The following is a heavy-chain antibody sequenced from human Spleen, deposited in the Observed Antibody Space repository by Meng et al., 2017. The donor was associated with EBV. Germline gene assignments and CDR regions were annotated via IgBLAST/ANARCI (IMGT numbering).Heavy chain of an antibody. Sequence: QVQIVQSGAEVKKPRDSVKISCKASGYSFIRYAMHWVRQTPGQRLEWLGWINADNGDTKYSQKFQDRVTITRDTSASIVYLELSSLGSADTGVYYCSKDQSASRGTGFDYWGQGTLVTVSS. D-gene: IGHD2-8*02. CDR1: GYSFIRYA. CDR3: SKDQSASRGTGFDY. J-gene: IGHJ4*02. V-gene: IGHV1-3*01. CDR2: INADNGDT.